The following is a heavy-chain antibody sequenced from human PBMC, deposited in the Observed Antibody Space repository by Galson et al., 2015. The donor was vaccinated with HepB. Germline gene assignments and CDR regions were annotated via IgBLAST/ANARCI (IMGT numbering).Heavy chain of an antibody. D-gene: IGHD2-21*02. Sequence: SLRLSCAASGFTFSDYYMSWIRQAPGKGLEWVSYISSSSSYTNYADSVKGRFTISRDNAKNSLYLQMNSLRAEDTAVYYCARGGGDSTTPAGVYGMDVWGQGTTVTVSS. CDR2: ISSSSSYT. CDR1: GFTFSDYY. V-gene: IGHV3-11*06. CDR3: ARGGGDSTTPAGVYGMDV. J-gene: IGHJ6*02.